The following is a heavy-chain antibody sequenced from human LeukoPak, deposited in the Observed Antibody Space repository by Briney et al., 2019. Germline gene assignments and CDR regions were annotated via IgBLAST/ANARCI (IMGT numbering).Heavy chain of an antibody. Sequence: PSETLSLTCTVSGDSISSGGYYWSWIRQHPGKGLEWIGYIYYSGSTYYSPSLKSRATISVDTSKNQFSLNLSSVTAADTAVYYCARDRYDSYPMDGWGQGTTVTVSS. J-gene: IGHJ6*02. D-gene: IGHD3-3*01. CDR3: ARDRYDSYPMDG. V-gene: IGHV4-31*03. CDR2: IYYSGST. CDR1: GDSISSGGYY.